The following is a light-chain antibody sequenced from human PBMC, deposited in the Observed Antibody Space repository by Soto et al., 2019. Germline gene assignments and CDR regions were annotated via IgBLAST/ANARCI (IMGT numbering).Light chain of an antibody. CDR2: GAS. V-gene: IGKV3-20*01. CDR1: QSVSSNY. J-gene: IGKJ1*01. Sequence: EIVLTQSPGTLSLSPGERATLSCRASQSVSSNYLAWYQQKRGQAPRLLIYGASSRATGSPTRFSGGGSGTDFTLTISRLEPEDFAVYYCQQYDTSPRTFGQGTKVEI. CDR3: QQYDTSPRT.